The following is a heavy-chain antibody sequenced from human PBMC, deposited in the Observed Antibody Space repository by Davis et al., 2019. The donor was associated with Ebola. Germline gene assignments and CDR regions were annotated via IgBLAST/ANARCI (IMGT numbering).Heavy chain of an antibody. CDR2: INPNSGGT. V-gene: IGHV1-2*06. Sequence: ASVKVSCKASGYTFTGNYIQWVRQAPGQGLEWMGRINPNSGGTNSAQKFQGRVTMTRDTSISTAYMELTRLRSDDTAVYYCARGGITMMVVPRDYYYGLDVWGQGTTVTVSS. CDR1: GYTFTGNY. D-gene: IGHD3-22*01. J-gene: IGHJ6*02. CDR3: ARGGITMMVVPRDYYYGLDV.